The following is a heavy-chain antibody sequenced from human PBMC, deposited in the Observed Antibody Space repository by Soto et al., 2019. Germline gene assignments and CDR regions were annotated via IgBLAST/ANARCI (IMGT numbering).Heavy chain of an antibody. Sequence: ASVKVSCKASGGTFSSYTISWVRQAPGQGLEWMGRIIPILGIANYAQKFQGRVTITADKSTSTAYMELSSLRSEDTAVYYCLRGYGETSDAFDIWGQGTMVTVSS. D-gene: IGHD4-17*01. CDR3: LRGYGETSDAFDI. V-gene: IGHV1-69*02. CDR2: IIPILGIA. J-gene: IGHJ3*02. CDR1: GGTFSSYT.